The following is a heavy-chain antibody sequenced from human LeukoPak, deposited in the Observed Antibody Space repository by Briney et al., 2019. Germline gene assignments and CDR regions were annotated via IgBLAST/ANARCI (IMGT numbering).Heavy chain of an antibody. Sequence: SETLSLTCAVYGGSFSGYYWSWIRQPPGKGLEWIEEINHSGSTNYNPSLKSRVTISVDTSKNQFSLKLSSVTAADTAVYYCASRLRSYPFDYWGQGTLVTVSS. D-gene: IGHD3-3*01. V-gene: IGHV4-34*01. CDR1: GGSFSGYY. J-gene: IGHJ4*02. CDR2: INHSGST. CDR3: ASRLRSYPFDY.